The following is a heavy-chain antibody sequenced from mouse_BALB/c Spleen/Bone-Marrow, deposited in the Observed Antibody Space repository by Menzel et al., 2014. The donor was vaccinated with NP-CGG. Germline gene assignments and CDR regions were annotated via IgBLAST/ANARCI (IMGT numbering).Heavy chain of an antibody. Sequence: EVMLVESGGGLVQPGGSLRLSCAPSGFTFSDFYMEWVRQPPGKRLEWIAASRNKANDYTTEYSASLKGRFIVSRDHSQSSLYLQMDALRSKGTAIYYCAGDTGTRAMDYWGQGTSVSVSS. CDR3: AGDTGTRAMDY. CDR1: GFTFSDFY. J-gene: IGHJ4*01. CDR2: SRNKANDYTT. D-gene: IGHD4-1*01. V-gene: IGHV7-1*02.